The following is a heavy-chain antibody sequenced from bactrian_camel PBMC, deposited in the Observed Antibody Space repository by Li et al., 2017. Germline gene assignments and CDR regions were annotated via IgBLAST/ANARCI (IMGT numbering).Heavy chain of an antibody. J-gene: IGHJ4*01. CDR3: AVLSQFNHCRGVVVGIWQQYAS. CDR1: TYRSKC. V-gene: IGHV3S57*01. Sequence: HVQLVESGGGSVQPGGSLTLACVVPTYRSKCVAWFRQAPGKEREGVAHIDSDGKWYAESLKGRSTISTDDANNTLDLQIDSLQPEDTAMYYCAVLSQFNHCRGVVVGIWQQYASWGQGTQVTVS. D-gene: IGHD6*01. CDR2: IDSDGK.